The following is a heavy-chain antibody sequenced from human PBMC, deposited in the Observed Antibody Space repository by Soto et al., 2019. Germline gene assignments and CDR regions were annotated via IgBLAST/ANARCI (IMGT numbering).Heavy chain of an antibody. CDR1: GFTFSSYG. J-gene: IGHJ6*02. Sequence: QVQLVESGGGVVQPGRSLRLSCAASGFTFSSYGMHWVRQAPGKGLEWVAVISYDGSNKYYADSVKGRFTISRDNSKNQQYLEMSSLRGEDTAVYYCANAHLGYCSGGICYSRGYYYYGMDVWGQGNTVTVSS. CDR3: ANAHLGYCSGGICYSRGYYYYGMDV. CDR2: ISYDGSNK. D-gene: IGHD2-15*01. V-gene: IGHV3-30*18.